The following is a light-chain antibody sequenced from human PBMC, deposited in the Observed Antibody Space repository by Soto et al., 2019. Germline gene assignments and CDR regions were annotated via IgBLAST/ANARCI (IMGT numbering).Light chain of an antibody. CDR1: QSVSSN. V-gene: IGKV3-15*01. J-gene: IGKJ1*01. Sequence: EIVMTQSPATLSVSPGERATLSCRASQSVSSNLAWYQQKPGQAPRLLIYGASTRATGIPARFSGSGSGTEFTLTLSSLQSEDFAVYYCQQYNNWAPRWAFGQGTKVEIK. CDR3: QQYNNWAPRWA. CDR2: GAS.